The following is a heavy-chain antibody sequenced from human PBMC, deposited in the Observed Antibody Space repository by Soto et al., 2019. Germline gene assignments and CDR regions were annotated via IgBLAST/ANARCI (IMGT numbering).Heavy chain of an antibody. Sequence: SVKVSCKASGGTFSSYAISWVRQAPGQGLEWMGGIIPIFGTANYAQKFQGRVTITADKSTSTAYMELSSLRSEDTAVYYCARDRVSGYYFDYWGQGTLVTVSS. D-gene: IGHD3-3*01. CDR1: GGTFSSYA. CDR2: IIPIFGTA. CDR3: ARDRVSGYYFDY. J-gene: IGHJ4*02. V-gene: IGHV1-69*06.